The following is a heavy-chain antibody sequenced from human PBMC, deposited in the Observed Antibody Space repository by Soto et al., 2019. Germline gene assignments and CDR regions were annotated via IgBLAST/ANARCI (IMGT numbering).Heavy chain of an antibody. CDR1: GYTFTNYD. CDR3: AREYSSSWYNYYYYGMDV. V-gene: IGHV1-8*01. J-gene: IGHJ6*02. D-gene: IGHD6-13*01. Sequence: ASVKVSCKASGYTFTNYDINCVRQSTLQGLEWMGWMNPNSGNTGYAQKFRGRVTMTRNTSISTAYMELSSLRSEDTAVYYCAREYSSSWYNYYYYGMDVWGQGTTVTVSS. CDR2: MNPNSGNT.